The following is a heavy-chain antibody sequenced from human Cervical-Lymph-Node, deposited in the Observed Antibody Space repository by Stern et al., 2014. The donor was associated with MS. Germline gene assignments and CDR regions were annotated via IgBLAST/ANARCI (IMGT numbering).Heavy chain of an antibody. D-gene: IGHD5-18*01. CDR1: GFTFSSFG. J-gene: IGHJ3*02. Sequence: QVQLVQSGGGVVQPGRSLRLSCAASGFTFSSFGMHWVRQAPGKGLEWVAIISYDGSYEYYADSFKGRFTISRDNSKNTMDLQMNSLRADDAALYYCAKNRGYNYADDAFDIWGQGTMVAVSP. CDR2: ISYDGSYE. V-gene: IGHV3-30*18. CDR3: AKNRGYNYADDAFDI.